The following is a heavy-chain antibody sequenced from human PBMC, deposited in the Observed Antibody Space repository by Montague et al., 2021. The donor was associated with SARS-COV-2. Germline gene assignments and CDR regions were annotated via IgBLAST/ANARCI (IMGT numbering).Heavy chain of an antibody. CDR1: GFSLSTSGMC. J-gene: IGHJ4*02. CDR2: IDWDDDK. D-gene: IGHD4-23*01. Sequence: PALVKPTQTLTLTCTFSGFSLSTSGMCVSWIRQPPGKALEWLTLIDWDDDKYYSTSLKTRLTISKDTSKNQVVLTMTNMDPVDTATYYCARSYGTTVATRAFDYGGQGTLVTGSS. V-gene: IGHV2-70*01. CDR3: ARSYGTTVATRAFDY.